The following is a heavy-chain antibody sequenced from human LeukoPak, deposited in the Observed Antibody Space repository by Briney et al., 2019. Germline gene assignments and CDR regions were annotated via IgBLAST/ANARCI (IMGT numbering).Heavy chain of an antibody. CDR3: ARDAGYYGSGSYYKRGYYYYYMDV. D-gene: IGHD3-10*01. CDR2: IYYSGST. J-gene: IGHJ6*03. Sequence: SETLSLTCTVSGGPISSYQWSWIRQPPGKGLEWIGNIYYSGSTNYNPSLKSRVTISVDTSKNQFSLKLSSVTAADTAVYYCARDAGYYGSGSYYKRGYYYYYMDVWGKGTTVTISS. V-gene: IGHV4-59*01. CDR1: GGPISSYQ.